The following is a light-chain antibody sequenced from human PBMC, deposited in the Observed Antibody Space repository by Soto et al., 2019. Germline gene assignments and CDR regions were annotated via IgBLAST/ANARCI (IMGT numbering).Light chain of an antibody. J-gene: IGKJ4*01. V-gene: IGKV3-20*01. CDR1: QSVSSY. CDR3: QQYGSSPLT. CDR2: DTS. Sequence: EIVLTQSPGTLSLSVGERVTLSCRASQSVSSYLAGYQQTPGQAPSLLIYDTSNRATGIPDRFSGSGSGTDFTLTISRLEPEDFTVYYCQQYGSSPLTFGGGTTVEIK.